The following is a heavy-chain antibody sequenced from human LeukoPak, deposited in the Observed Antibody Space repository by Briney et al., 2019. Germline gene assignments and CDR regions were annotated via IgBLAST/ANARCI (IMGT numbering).Heavy chain of an antibody. CDR2: IYYSGST. CDR1: GGSISSYY. Sequence: SQTLSLTCTVPGGSISSYYWSWIRQPPGKGREWIGYIYYSGSTNYNPSLKSRVTISVDTSKNQFYLKLSSVTAADTAVYYCASYYYDSSGYPKSGAFDIWGQGTMVTVSS. J-gene: IGHJ3*02. D-gene: IGHD3-22*01. V-gene: IGHV4-59*01. CDR3: ASYYYDSSGYPKSGAFDI.